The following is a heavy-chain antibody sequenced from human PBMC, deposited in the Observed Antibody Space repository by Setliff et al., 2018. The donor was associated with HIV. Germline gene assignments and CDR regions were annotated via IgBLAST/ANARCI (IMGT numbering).Heavy chain of an antibody. D-gene: IGHD4-17*01. V-gene: IGHV3-49*03. CDR1: GFTFGDYP. CDR3: SRGARPTDEYVWFDP. CDR2: IRTKAYGGTT. Sequence: SLRLSCTTSGFTFGDYPMGWFRQAPGKGLEWVSFIRTKAYGGTTEYAASVEGRFSISRDDSMSVAYLQLNSLKTDDTAVYFCSRGARPTDEYVWFDPWGQGTLVTVSS. J-gene: IGHJ5*02.